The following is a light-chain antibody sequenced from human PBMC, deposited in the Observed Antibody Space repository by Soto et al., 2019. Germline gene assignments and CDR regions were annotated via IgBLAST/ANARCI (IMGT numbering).Light chain of an antibody. CDR2: GAS. V-gene: IGKV3-20*01. J-gene: IGKJ2*01. Sequence: EIVLTQSPGTLSLSPGERATLSCRASQSVSSSYLAWYQHKPGQAPRLLIYGASSRATGIPDRFSGSGSGKTFTLTISRLEPEDFAVYYCQHYVSSPHTFGQGTKLEIK. CDR1: QSVSSSY. CDR3: QHYVSSPHT.